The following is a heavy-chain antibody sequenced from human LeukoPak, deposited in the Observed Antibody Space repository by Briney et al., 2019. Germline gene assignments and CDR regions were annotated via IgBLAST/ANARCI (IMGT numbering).Heavy chain of an antibody. V-gene: IGHV4-61*05. D-gene: IGHD3-10*01. J-gene: IGHJ4*02. CDR1: GGSISSGSYS. Sequence: SETLSLTCTVSGGSISSGSYSWGWIRQSPGKGLVWIGYIYYSGSTKYNPSLKSRVTISLDTSKNQFSLKLTSVTAADTAVYYCARVSMVRGAPDYYFDYWGQGTLVTVSS. CDR2: IYYSGST. CDR3: ARVSMVRGAPDYYFDY.